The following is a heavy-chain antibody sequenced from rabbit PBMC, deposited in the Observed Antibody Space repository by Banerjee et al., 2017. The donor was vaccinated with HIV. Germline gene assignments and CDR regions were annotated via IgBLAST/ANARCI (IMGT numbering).Heavy chain of an antibody. D-gene: IGHD8-1*01. CDR2: INTISGDT. CDR3: ARNLAGGYNGGGYDMAFGL. J-gene: IGHJ3*01. CDR1: GFSFSSSYW. Sequence: QEQLEESGGDLVKPEGSLTLTCTASGFSFSSSYWICWVRQAPGKGLEWIACINTISGDTVYATWAKGRCTISKASWTTVSLQMTSLTAADTATYFCARNLAGGYNGGGYDMAFGLWGQGTLVTVS. V-gene: IGHV1S45*01.